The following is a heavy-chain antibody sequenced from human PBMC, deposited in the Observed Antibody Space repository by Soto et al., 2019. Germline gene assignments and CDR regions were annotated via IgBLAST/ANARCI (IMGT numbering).Heavy chain of an antibody. CDR1: GFTFDDYG. D-gene: IGHD3-22*01. CDR3: AREDYYDSSGYPSVGPARYGMDV. J-gene: IGHJ6*02. CDR2: INWNGGST. Sequence: GGSLRLSCAVSGFTFDDYGMSWVRQAPGKGLEWVSGINWNGGSTGYADSVKGRFTISRDNAKNSLYLQMNSLRAEDTALYYCAREDYYDSSGYPSVGPARYGMDVWGQGTTVTVSS. V-gene: IGHV3-20*04.